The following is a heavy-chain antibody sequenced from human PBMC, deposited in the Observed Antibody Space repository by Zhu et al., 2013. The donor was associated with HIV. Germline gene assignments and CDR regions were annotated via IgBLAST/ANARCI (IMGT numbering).Heavy chain of an antibody. Sequence: QVQLVQSGAEVKKPGSSVKVSCKASGGTFSSYAISWVRQAPGQGLEWMGGIIPIFGTANYAQKFQGRVTITADESTSTAYMELSSLRSEDTAVYYCSVGVTIFGVVIRYYYGMDVWGQGTTGHRLL. CDR2: IIPIFGTA. CDR1: GGTFSSYA. J-gene: IGHJ6*02. CDR3: SVGVTIFGVVIRYYYGMDV. V-gene: IGHV1-69*01. D-gene: IGHD3-3*01.